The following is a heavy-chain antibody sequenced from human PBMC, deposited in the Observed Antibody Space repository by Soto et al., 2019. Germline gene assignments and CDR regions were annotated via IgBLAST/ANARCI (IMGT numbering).Heavy chain of an antibody. CDR2: IVVGGGNT. D-gene: IGHD3-16*02. CDR1: GFTFTSSA. V-gene: IGHV1-58*01. CDR3: AADLHYDYVWGSYRYSVY. Sequence: QMQLVQSGPEVKKPGTSVKVSCKASGFTFTSSAVQWVRQARGQRLEWIGWIVVGGGNTNYAQKFQERVTITRDMSTSTAYMELSSLRSEDTAVYYCAADLHYDYVWGSYRYSVYWGQGTLVTVSS. J-gene: IGHJ4*02.